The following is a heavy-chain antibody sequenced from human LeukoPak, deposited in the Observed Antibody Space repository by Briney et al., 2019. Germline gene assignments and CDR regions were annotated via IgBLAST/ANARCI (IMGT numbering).Heavy chain of an antibody. V-gene: IGHV1-2*02. CDR2: ISPSSGGT. CDR3: ARVIYSSSNPSDC. D-gene: IGHD6-13*01. CDR1: GYSFTDYN. Sequence: ASVKVSCKASGYSFTDYNIHWVRQAPGQGLEWMGWISPSSGGTNYAQRFQGRVTMTRDTSISTAYMELSRLRSDDTAVYYCARVIYSSSNPSDCWGQGTLVTVSS. J-gene: IGHJ4*02.